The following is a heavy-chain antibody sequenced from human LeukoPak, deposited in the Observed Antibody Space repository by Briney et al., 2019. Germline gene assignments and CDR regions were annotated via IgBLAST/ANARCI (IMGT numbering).Heavy chain of an antibody. CDR3: ARFGRSSPPFRGYYYYYMDV. CDR1: GGSISSYY. J-gene: IGHJ6*03. D-gene: IGHD6-6*01. V-gene: IGHV4-59*01. Sequence: PSETLSLTCTVSGGSISSYYWSWIRQPPGKGLEWIGYIYYSGSTNYNPSLKSRVTISVGTSKNQFSLKLSSVTAADTAVYYCARFGRSSPPFRGYYYYYMDVWGKGTTVTVSS. CDR2: IYYSGST.